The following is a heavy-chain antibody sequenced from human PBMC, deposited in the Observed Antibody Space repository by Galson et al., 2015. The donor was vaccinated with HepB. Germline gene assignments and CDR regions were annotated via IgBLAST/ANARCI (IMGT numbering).Heavy chain of an antibody. CDR1: GGSISSSSYY. V-gene: IGHV4-39*01. CDR2: IYYSGST. CDR3: ARVGGTIFGVVITEYYYMDV. J-gene: IGHJ6*03. Sequence: ETLSLTCTVSGGSISSSSYYWGWIRQPPGKGLEWIGSIYYSGSTYYNPSLKSRVTISVDTSKNQFSLKLSSVTAADTAVYYCARVGGTIFGVVITEYYYMDVWGKGTTVTVSS. D-gene: IGHD3-3*01.